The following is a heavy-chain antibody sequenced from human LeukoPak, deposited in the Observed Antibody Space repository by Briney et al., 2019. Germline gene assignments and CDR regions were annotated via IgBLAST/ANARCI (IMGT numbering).Heavy chain of an antibody. V-gene: IGHV1-8*03. Sequence: ASVKVSCKASGYTFTSYDINWVRQATGQGLEWMGWMNPNSGNTGYAQKFQGRVTITRNTSISTAYMELSSLRSEDTAVYYCAKNPPYGSGSYHVTLWGQGTLVTVSS. J-gene: IGHJ4*02. D-gene: IGHD3-10*01. CDR1: GYTFTSYD. CDR2: MNPNSGNT. CDR3: AKNPPYGSGSYHVTL.